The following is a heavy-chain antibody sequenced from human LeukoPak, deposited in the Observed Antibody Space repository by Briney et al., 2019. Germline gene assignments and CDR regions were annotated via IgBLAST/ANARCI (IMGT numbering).Heavy chain of an antibody. CDR3: ARATPGGLHGYSFDY. D-gene: IGHD5-24*01. CDR1: GYTFNNYD. J-gene: IGHJ4*02. V-gene: IGHV1-8*02. Sequence: GASVKVSCKASGYTFNNYDINWVRQATGQGLEWMGWMNPNSGNTGFAQKFQDRVSMTRDTPINTAYMELTSLRSGDTAVYYCARATPGGLHGYSFDYWGQGTVVTVYS. CDR2: MNPNSGNT.